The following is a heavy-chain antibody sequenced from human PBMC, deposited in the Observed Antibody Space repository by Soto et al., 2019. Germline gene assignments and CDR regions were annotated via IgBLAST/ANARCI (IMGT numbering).Heavy chain of an antibody. V-gene: IGHV3-30*18. D-gene: IGHD3-9*01. Sequence: QVQLVESGGGVVQPGRSLRLSCAASGFTFSSYGMHWVRQAPGKGLEWVAVISYDGSNKYYADSVKGRFTISRDNSKNMLYLQMNSLRAEDTAVYYCAKGVYYDILTGYRPSPNNYGMDVWGQGTTVTVSS. J-gene: IGHJ6*02. CDR1: GFTFSSYG. CDR3: AKGVYYDILTGYRPSPNNYGMDV. CDR2: ISYDGSNK.